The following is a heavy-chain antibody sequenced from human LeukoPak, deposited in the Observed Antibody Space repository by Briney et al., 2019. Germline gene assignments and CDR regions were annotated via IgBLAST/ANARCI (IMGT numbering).Heavy chain of an antibody. Sequence: ASVKVSCKASGYTFTSYAMHWVRQAPGQRLEWMGWMNAGNGDTKYSQKFQGRVTISRDTSASTAYMELSSLTSEDTAVYYCARGLYRRGSRYYYYMDVWGKGTTVTVSS. CDR2: MNAGNGDT. D-gene: IGHD2-8*01. J-gene: IGHJ6*03. V-gene: IGHV1-3*01. CDR3: ARGLYRRGSRYYYYMDV. CDR1: GYTFTSYA.